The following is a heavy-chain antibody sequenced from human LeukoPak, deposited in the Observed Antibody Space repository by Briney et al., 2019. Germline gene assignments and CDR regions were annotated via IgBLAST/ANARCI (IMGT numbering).Heavy chain of an antibody. CDR3: AGQRYCSGGSCESPFDY. Sequence: SGSTNYNPSLKSRVTISVDTSKNQFSLKLSSVTAADTAVYYCAGQRYCSGGSCESPFDYWGQGTLVTVSS. V-gene: IGHV4-59*08. D-gene: IGHD2-15*01. J-gene: IGHJ4*02. CDR2: SGST.